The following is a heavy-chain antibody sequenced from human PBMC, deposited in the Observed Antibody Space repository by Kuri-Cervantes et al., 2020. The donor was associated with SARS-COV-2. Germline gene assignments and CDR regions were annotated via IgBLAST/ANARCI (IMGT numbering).Heavy chain of an antibody. J-gene: IGHJ6*02. D-gene: IGHD2-2*01. CDR3: ARGRHEDIVVVPDDYYYGMDV. V-gene: IGHV3-48*02. CDR2: ISSSSSTI. CDR1: GFTFSSYS. Sequence: GESLKISCAASGFTFSSYSMNWVRQAPGKGLEWVSYISSSSSTIYYADSVKGRFTISRDNAKNSLYLQMNSLRDEDTAVYYCARGRHEDIVVVPDDYYYGMDVWGQGTTVTVSS.